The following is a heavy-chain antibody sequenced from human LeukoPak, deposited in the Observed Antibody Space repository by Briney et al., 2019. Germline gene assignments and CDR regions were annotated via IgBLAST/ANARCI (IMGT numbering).Heavy chain of an antibody. V-gene: IGHV1-2*02. CDR2: INPNSGGT. CDR1: GYTFTGYY. CDR3: ARAMSVNDARY. D-gene: IGHD1-1*01. Sequence: ASVKVSCKASGYTFTGYYMHWVRQAPGQGLEWMGWINPNSGGTNCAQKLQGRVTMTTDTSTSTAYMELRSLRSDDTAVYYCARAMSVNDARYWGQGTLVTVSS. J-gene: IGHJ4*02.